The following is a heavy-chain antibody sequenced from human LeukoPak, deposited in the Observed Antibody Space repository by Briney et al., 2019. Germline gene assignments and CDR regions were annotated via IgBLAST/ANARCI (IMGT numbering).Heavy chain of an antibody. J-gene: IGHJ2*01. D-gene: IGHD2-15*01. CDR3: ARAKTGGPLAWYFDL. CDR2: ISSSGLTI. Sequence: GGSLRLSCAASGFTFSLSSMNWVRQAPGKGLEWLSLISSSGLTIFNADPVKGRFTISRDNAKNSLYLQINSLRVEDTALYYCARAKTGGPLAWYFDLWGRGTLVTVSS. V-gene: IGHV3-48*01. CDR1: GFTFSLSS.